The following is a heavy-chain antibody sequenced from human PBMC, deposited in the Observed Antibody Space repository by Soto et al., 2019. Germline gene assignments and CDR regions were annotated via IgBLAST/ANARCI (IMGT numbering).Heavy chain of an antibody. CDR1: GFTFSSYG. D-gene: IGHD3-10*02. Sequence: GGSLRLSCAASGFTFSSYGMHWVRQAPGKGLGWVAVIWYDGSNKYYADSVKGRFTISRDNSKNTLYLQMNSLRAEDTAVYYCARDLVRNVRGVITYYYYYYGMDVWDQGTTVTVSS. CDR2: IWYDGSNK. J-gene: IGHJ6*02. CDR3: ARDLVRNVRGVITYYYYYYGMDV. V-gene: IGHV3-33*01.